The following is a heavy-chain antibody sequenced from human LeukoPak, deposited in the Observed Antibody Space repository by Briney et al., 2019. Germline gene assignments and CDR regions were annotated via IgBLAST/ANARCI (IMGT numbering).Heavy chain of an antibody. CDR2: ISWDGGST. CDR3: ARSVVGGAFDI. Sequence: GGSLRLSCGASGFIFDDYGMHWVRQGPGKGLEWVSLISWDGGSTSYADAVKGRFTISRDNSKNSLFLQMDTLRAEDTAFYYCARSVVGGAFDIWGQGTMVTVSS. J-gene: IGHJ3*02. CDR1: GFIFDDYG. V-gene: IGHV3-43D*03. D-gene: IGHD3-16*01.